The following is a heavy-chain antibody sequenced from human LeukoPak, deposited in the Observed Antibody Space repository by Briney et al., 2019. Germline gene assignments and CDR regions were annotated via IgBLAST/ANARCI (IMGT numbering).Heavy chain of an antibody. CDR1: GGSFSGYY. CDR2: INHSGST. CDR3: ARDKSGSDAFDI. J-gene: IGHJ3*02. D-gene: IGHD5-12*01. Sequence: SETLSLTCAVYGGSFSGYYWSWIRQPPGKGLEWIGEINHSGSTNYNPSLKSRVTISVDTSKNQFSLKLSSVTAADTAVYYCARDKSGSDAFDIWGQGTMVTVSS. V-gene: IGHV4-34*01.